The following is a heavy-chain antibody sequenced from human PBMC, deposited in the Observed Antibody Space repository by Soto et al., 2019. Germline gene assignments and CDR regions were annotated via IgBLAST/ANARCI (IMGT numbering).Heavy chain of an antibody. D-gene: IGHD3-10*01. CDR1: GDSISSYY. CDR3: ARLLWSDSNWFDP. Sequence: SETLSLTCTVSGDSISSYYWSWIRQPPGKGLEWIGYIYYSGSTNCNPSLKSGVTISVDTSKNQFSLKLSSVTAADTAVYYCARLLWSDSNWFDPWGQGTLVTVSS. V-gene: IGHV4-59*08. CDR2: IYYSGST. J-gene: IGHJ5*02.